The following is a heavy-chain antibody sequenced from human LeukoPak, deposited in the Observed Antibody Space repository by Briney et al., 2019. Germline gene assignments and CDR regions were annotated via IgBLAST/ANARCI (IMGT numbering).Heavy chain of an antibody. CDR1: GGSISSYY. CDR3: ASSGIAAAGTPHY. J-gene: IGHJ4*02. CDR2: IYYSGST. Sequence: PSETLSLTCTVSGGSISSYYWSLIRQPPGKGLEWIGYIYYSGSTNYNPSLKSRVTISVDTSKNQFSLKLSSVTAADTAVYYCASSGIAAAGTPHYWGQGTLVTVSS. D-gene: IGHD6-13*01. V-gene: IGHV4-59*08.